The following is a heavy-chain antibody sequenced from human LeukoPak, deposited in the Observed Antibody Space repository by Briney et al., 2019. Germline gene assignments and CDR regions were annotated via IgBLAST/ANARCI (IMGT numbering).Heavy chain of an antibody. Sequence: ASVKVSCKASGYTFTGCYMHWVRQAPGQGLEWMGWINPNSGGTNYAQKFQGRVTMTRDTSISTAYMELSRLRSDDTAVYYCATIPGYYYGSGSPYYFDYWGQGTLVTVSS. J-gene: IGHJ4*02. CDR2: INPNSGGT. CDR3: ATIPGYYYGSGSPYYFDY. D-gene: IGHD3-10*01. V-gene: IGHV1-2*02. CDR1: GYTFTGCY.